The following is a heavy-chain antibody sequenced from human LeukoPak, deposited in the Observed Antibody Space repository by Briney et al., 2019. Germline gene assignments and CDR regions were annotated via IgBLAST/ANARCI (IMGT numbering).Heavy chain of an antibody. CDR2: IKQDGSEK. V-gene: IGHV3-7*01. CDR1: GFTVSSNY. Sequence: PGGSLRLSCAASGFTVSSNYMSWVRQAPGKGLEWVANIKQDGSEKYYVDSVKGRFTISRDNAKNSLYLQMNSLRAEDTAVYYCARVVPRYDFWSNGAFDIWGQGTMVTVSS. CDR3: ARVVPRYDFWSNGAFDI. D-gene: IGHD3-3*01. J-gene: IGHJ3*02.